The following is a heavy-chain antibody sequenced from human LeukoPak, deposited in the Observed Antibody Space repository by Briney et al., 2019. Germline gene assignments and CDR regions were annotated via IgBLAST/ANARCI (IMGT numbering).Heavy chain of an antibody. V-gene: IGHV4-59*01. J-gene: IGHJ3*02. CDR2: VFNSGRN. CDR1: GGSISSYY. D-gene: IGHD2-21*02. CDR3: AGRQHIVVVTATRGSFDM. Sequence: PSXTLSLTCTVSGGSISSYYWSWIRQPPGKGLEWIGYVFNSGRNNLKPSLRRGATISVETSKNQFSLKLSSLTAADTAVYYCAGRQHIVVVTATRGSFDMWGQGTMVTVSS.